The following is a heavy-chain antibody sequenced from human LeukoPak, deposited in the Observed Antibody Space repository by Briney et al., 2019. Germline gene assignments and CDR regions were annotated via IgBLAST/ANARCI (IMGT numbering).Heavy chain of an antibody. CDR3: AREGYFDY. D-gene: IGHD2-15*01. Sequence: SGGPLRLSCAASGFTFSSYSMNWVGRAPGKGLEWVSSISSSSSYIYYADSVKGRFTISRDNAKNSLYLQMNSLRAEDTAVYYCAREGYFDYWGQGTLVTVSS. CDR2: ISSSSSYI. J-gene: IGHJ4*02. CDR1: GFTFSSYS. V-gene: IGHV3-21*01.